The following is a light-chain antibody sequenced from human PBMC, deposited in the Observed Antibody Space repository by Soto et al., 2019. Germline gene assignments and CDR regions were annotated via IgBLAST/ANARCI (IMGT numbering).Light chain of an antibody. V-gene: IGKV3-11*01. Sequence: EIVLTQSPATLSLSPGERTTLSCRASQSVSSYLAWYQQKPGQAPSLLIYAASNRSTGIPARFSGSGSGTDFTLTISSLVPEDFAVYYCQQRSNWWLTFVGGTKVDIK. CDR3: QQRSNWWLT. J-gene: IGKJ4*01. CDR2: AAS. CDR1: QSVSSY.